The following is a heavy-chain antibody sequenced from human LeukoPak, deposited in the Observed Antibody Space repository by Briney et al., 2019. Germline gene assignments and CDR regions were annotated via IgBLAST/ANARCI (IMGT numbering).Heavy chain of an antibody. V-gene: IGHV4-39*07. Sequence: KPSETLSLTCTVSGGSISSSSYYWGWIRQPPGKGLEWIGSIYYSGSTYYNPSLKSRVTISVDTSKNQFSLKLSSVTAADTAVYYCANNYCSSTSCHFDYWGQGTLVSVS. CDR1: GGSISSSSYY. J-gene: IGHJ4*02. D-gene: IGHD2-2*01. CDR2: IYYSGST. CDR3: ANNYCSSTSCHFDY.